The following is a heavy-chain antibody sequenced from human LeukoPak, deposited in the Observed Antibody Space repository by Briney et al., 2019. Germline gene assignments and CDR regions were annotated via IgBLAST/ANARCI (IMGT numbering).Heavy chain of an antibody. CDR2: ISSSSSYI. J-gene: IGHJ4*02. V-gene: IGHV3-21*01. CDR3: ARGGWGTAIDY. CDR1: GFTFSSYS. D-gene: IGHD1-7*01. Sequence: PGGSLRLSCAASGFTFSSYSMNWVRQAPGKGLEWVSSISSSSSYIYYADSVKGRFTISRDNAKNTVDLHMNSLRAEDTAVYYCARGGWGTAIDYLGQGTLVTVSS.